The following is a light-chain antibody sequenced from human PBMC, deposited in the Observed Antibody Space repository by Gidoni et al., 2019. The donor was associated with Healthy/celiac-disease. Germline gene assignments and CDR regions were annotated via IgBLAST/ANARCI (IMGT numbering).Light chain of an antibody. V-gene: IGKV3-15*01. CDR1: QSVSSN. CDR2: GAS. J-gene: IGKJ1*01. CDR3: QQYNNWPWT. Sequence: EIVMTQSPATLSVSPGERATLSCRASQSVSSNLAWYQQTPGQAPRLLLYGASTRATGIPARFSGSGSGTEFTLTISSLQSEDFAVYYCQQYNNWPWTFGQGTKVEIK.